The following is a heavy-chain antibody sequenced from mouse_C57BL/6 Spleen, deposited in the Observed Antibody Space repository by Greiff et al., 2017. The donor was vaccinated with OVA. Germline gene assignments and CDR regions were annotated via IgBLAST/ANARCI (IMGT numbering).Heavy chain of an antibody. D-gene: IGHD1-1*01. CDR2: IWSDGST. V-gene: IGHV2-6-1*01. J-gene: IGHJ4*01. CDR3: ARQGTAVVALYYYAMDY. CDR1: GFSLTSYG. Sequence: VKLQESGPGLVAPSQSLSITCTVSGFSLTSYGVHWVRQPPGKGLEWLVVIWSDGSTTYNSALKSRLSISKDNSKSQVFVKMNNLQTDDTTMYYCARQGTAVVALYYYAMDYWGQGTSVTVSS.